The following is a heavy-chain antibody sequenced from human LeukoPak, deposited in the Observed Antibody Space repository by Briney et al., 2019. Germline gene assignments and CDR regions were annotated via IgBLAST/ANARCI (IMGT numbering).Heavy chain of an antibody. D-gene: IGHD1-26*01. J-gene: IGHJ4*01. Sequence: SETLSLTCYVSGDSINNDNYYWGWVRQSPGAGLEWLGSVYHNGHTISPPSLKRRLTLSVYTSENHFSLNLTSATAAGTAVYFCASVLQSGTYPSGSDYYFDSWGRGTLVTVTS. CDR3: ASVLQSGTYPSGSDYYFDS. CDR2: VYHNGHT. CDR1: GDSINNDNYY. V-gene: IGHV4-39*02.